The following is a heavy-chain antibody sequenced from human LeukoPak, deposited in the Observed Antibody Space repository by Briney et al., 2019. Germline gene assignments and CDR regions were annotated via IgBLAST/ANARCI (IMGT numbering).Heavy chain of an antibody. Sequence: SETLSLTCAVYGGSFSGYYWSWIRQPPGKGLEWIGSIYYSGSTYYNPSLKSRVTISVDTSKNQFSLKLSSVTAADTAVYYCARRRVVAAYFDYWGQGTLVTVSS. V-gene: IGHV4-34*01. J-gene: IGHJ4*02. CDR1: GGSFSGYY. D-gene: IGHD2-15*01. CDR2: IYYSGST. CDR3: ARRRVVAAYFDY.